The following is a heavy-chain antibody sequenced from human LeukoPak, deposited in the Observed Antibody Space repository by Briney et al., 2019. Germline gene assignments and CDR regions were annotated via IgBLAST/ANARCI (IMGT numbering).Heavy chain of an antibody. D-gene: IGHD2-2*01. CDR1: GFTFSSYG. Sequence: PGGSLRLSCAASGFTFSSYGMSWVRQAPGKGLEWVSAISGSGGSTYYADSVKGRFTISRDNSKNTLYLQMNSLRAEDTAVYYCARRDQLLFYYYYMDVWGKGTTVTVSS. CDR3: ARRDQLLFYYYYMDV. CDR2: ISGSGGST. J-gene: IGHJ6*03. V-gene: IGHV3-23*01.